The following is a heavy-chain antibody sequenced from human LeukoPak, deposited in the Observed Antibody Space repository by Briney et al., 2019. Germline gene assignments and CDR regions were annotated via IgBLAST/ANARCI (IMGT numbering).Heavy chain of an antibody. CDR1: GFTFSSYA. Sequence: GGSLRLSCAASGFTFSSYAMSWVRQAPGKGLEWVGGINWNGGSTEYAESVKGRFTISRDNAKNSLYLQMNSLRAADTAVSYCAVLGITMIGGVWGKGTTVTISS. CDR2: INWNGGST. V-gene: IGHV3-20*04. CDR3: AVLGITMIGGV. D-gene: IGHD3-10*02. J-gene: IGHJ6*03.